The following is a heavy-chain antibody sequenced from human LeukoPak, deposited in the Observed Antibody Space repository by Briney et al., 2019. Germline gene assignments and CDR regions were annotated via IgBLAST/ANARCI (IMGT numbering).Heavy chain of an antibody. CDR3: ARNNGMDV. V-gene: IGHV3-7*03. J-gene: IGHJ6*02. Sequence: SGGSLRLSCAASGFALSSYWTTWVRQVPGRGPEWVANVNRDGSETYYLDSVKGRFTISKDNAKNSLYLQMNSLRAEDTALYHCARNNGMDVWGQGTTVIVSS. CDR2: VNRDGSET. CDR1: GFALSSYW.